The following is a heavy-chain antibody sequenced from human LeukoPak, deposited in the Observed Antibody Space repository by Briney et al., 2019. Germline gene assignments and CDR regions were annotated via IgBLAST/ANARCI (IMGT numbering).Heavy chain of an antibody. CDR3: ASLGVHSGYPVGFDY. J-gene: IGHJ4*02. D-gene: IGHD3-22*01. Sequence: GASVKVSFTASGYSFTVNYMHWVRQAPGQGLEWMGWINPKSGGTNYAQKFQGRVTMTRDTSISTAYMELSRLRSDDTAVYYCASLGVHSGYPVGFDYWGQGTLVTVSS. V-gene: IGHV1-2*02. CDR2: INPKSGGT. CDR1: GYSFTVNY.